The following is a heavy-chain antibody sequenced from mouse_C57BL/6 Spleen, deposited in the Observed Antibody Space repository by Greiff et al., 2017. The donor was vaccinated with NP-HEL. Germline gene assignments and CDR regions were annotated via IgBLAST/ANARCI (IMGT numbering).Heavy chain of an antibody. V-gene: IGHV1-5*01. Sequence: EVQLQQSGTVLARPGASVKMSCKTSGYTFTSYWMHWVKQRPGQGLEWIGAIYPGNSDTSYNQKFKGKAKLTAVTSASTAYMELSSLTNEDSAVYYCTRSSLWPHWYFDVWGTGTTVTVSS. CDR3: TRSSLWPHWYFDV. D-gene: IGHD1-1*02. CDR2: IYPGNSDT. J-gene: IGHJ1*03. CDR1: GYTFTSYW.